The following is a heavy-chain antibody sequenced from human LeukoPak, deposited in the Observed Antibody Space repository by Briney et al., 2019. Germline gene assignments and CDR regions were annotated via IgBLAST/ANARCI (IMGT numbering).Heavy chain of an antibody. D-gene: IGHD6-19*01. J-gene: IGHJ4*02. CDR1: GGSFSGYY. CDR3: ARRYSSGWYDGGAHYFDY. CDR2: INHSGST. V-gene: IGHV4-34*01. Sequence: KSSETLSLTCAVYGGSFSGYYWSWIRQPPGKGLEWIGEINHSGSTNYNPSLKSRVTISVDTSKNQFSLKLSSVTAADTAVYYCARRYSSGWYDGGAHYFDYWGQGTLVTVSS.